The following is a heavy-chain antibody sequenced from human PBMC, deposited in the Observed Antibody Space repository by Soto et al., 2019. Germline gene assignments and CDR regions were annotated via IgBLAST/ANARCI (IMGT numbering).Heavy chain of an antibody. CDR2: IRNKANSYST. J-gene: IGHJ3*02. V-gene: IGHV3-72*01. CDR1: GFTFSVQY. CDR3: TRVRRYADESGRPFDI. D-gene: IGHD2-8*01. Sequence: HPGGSLRLSCAASGFTFSVQYMDWVRQAQGKGLEWVGRIRNKANSYSTQYAASVKGRFTISRDDSKTSLSLQMNSLKTEDTAVYYCTRVRRYADESGRPFDIWGQGTVVTVSS.